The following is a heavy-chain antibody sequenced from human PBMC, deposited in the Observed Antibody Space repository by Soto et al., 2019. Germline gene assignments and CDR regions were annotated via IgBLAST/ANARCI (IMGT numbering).Heavy chain of an antibody. CDR2: IYHSGST. CDR3: ARFMVAGSANAFDI. Sequence: AASGGTISSSNWWRWVRQPPGKGLEWIGEIYHSGSTNYNPSLKSRVTISVDKSKNQFSLKLSSVTAADTAVYYCARFMVAGSANAFDIWGQGTMVT. V-gene: IGHV4-4*02. J-gene: IGHJ3*02. D-gene: IGHD6-19*01. CDR1: GGTISSSNW.